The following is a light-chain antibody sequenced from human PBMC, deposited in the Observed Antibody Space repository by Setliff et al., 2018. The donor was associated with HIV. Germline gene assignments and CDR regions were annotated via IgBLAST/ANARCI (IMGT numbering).Light chain of an antibody. CDR3: SSYTSSNSWV. Sequence: QSVLTQPASVSGSPGQSITISCTGSSSDVGGYDLASWYQQHPGKAPQLMIYEVNDRPSGVSDRFSGSKSGNTASLIISGLQAEDEGDYYCSSYTSSNSWVFGGGTKVTVL. CDR2: EVN. CDR1: SSDVGGYDL. J-gene: IGLJ3*02. V-gene: IGLV2-14*01.